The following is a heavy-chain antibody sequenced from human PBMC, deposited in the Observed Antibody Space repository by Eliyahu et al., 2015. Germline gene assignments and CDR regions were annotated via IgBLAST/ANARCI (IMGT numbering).Heavy chain of an antibody. CDR2: IYYSGST. CDR1: GXSIXXSSYY. V-gene: IGHV4-39*01. D-gene: IGHD6-13*01. J-gene: IGHJ4*02. Sequence: QLQLQESGPGLVKPSETLSLTCXVSGXSIXXSSYYWGWIRQPPGKGXEWIGSIYYSGSTYYNPSLKSRVTISVDTSKNQFSLKLSSVTAADTAVYYCARHERTIAAAGFLHWGQGTLVTVSS. CDR3: ARHERTIAAAGFLH.